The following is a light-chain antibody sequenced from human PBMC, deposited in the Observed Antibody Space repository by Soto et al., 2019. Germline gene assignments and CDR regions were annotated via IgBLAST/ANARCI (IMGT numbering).Light chain of an antibody. J-gene: IGKJ1*01. CDR1: DSVDSN. Sequence: EIVLTQSPGTLSLSPGERATLSCRASDSVDSNYLAWYQQKPGQAPRLLIHGASTRAPGIPARFSGSGSGTDFTLTISSLQSEDFAVYYCHQYDHWPQTFGQGTKVDIK. V-gene: IGKV3-15*01. CDR2: GAS. CDR3: HQYDHWPQT.